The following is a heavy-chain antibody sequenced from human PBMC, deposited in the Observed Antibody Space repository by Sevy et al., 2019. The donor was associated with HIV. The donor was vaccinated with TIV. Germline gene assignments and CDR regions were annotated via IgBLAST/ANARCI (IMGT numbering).Heavy chain of an antibody. CDR1: GGSFSGYY. CDR3: ARVEYSYGPYYFDY. Sequence: SETLSLTCAVYGGSFSGYYWSWIRQPPGKGLEWIGEINHSGSTNYNPSPKSRVTISVDTSKNQFSLKLSSVTAADTAVYYCARVEYSYGPYYFDYWGQGTLVTVSS. J-gene: IGHJ4*02. CDR2: INHSGST. V-gene: IGHV4-34*01. D-gene: IGHD5-18*01.